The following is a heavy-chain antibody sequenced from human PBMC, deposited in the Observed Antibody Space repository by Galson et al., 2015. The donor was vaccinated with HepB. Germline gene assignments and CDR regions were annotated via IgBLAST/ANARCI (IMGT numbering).Heavy chain of an antibody. D-gene: IGHD6-19*01. V-gene: IGHV3-23*01. J-gene: IGHJ4*02. CDR3: AKDAAPGSGSRYFDD. CDR1: GFTFSNYA. CDR2: ISDSGDST. Sequence: SLRLSCAASGFTFSNYAITWVRQAPGQELEWVSAISDSGDSTYYADSVRGRFTTSRDNSKNTLYLQMNGLTADDTAVYFCAKDAAPGSGSRYFDDWGQGTLVTVSS.